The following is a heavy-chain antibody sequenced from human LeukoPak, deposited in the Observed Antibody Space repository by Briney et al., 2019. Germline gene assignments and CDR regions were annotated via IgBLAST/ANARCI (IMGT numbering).Heavy chain of an antibody. Sequence: RSLRLSCTASGFTFGDYAMSWVRQAPGKGLEWVGFIRSKAYGGTTEYAASVKGRFTISRDDSKSIAYLQMNSLKTEDTAVCYCTREWGYCSGGSCYKDFDYWGQGTLVTVSS. J-gene: IGHJ4*02. CDR2: IRSKAYGGTT. V-gene: IGHV3-49*04. D-gene: IGHD2-15*01. CDR1: GFTFGDYA. CDR3: TREWGYCSGGSCYKDFDY.